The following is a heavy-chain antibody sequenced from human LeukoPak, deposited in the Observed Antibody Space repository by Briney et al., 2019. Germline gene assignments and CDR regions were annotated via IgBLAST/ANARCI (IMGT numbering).Heavy chain of an antibody. CDR1: GFIFSRNN. V-gene: IGHV3-48*01. CDR3: ARLPTFYYDSSHYHYDY. Sequence: GGSLRLSCAASGFIFSRNNMNWVRQAPGKGLEWVAYISSSGTTIYYADSVKGRFTISSDKAKNTLYLQMNSLRAEDTAVYYCARLPTFYYDSSHYHYDYWGQGTLVTVSS. D-gene: IGHD3-22*01. CDR2: ISSSGTTI. J-gene: IGHJ4*02.